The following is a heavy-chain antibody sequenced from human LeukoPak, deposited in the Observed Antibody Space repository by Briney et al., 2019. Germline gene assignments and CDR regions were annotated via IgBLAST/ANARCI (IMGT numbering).Heavy chain of an antibody. J-gene: IGHJ6*02. CDR1: GYTFTSYD. V-gene: IGHV1-8*01. D-gene: IGHD3-3*01. Sequence: ASVKLSCKASGYTFTSYDINWVRQATGQGLEWMGWMNPNSGNTGYAQKFQGRVTMTRNTSISTAYMELSSLRSEDTAVYYCARMGMTYYDFWSGYLQPYYYGMDVWGQGTTVTVSS. CDR3: ARMGMTYYDFWSGYLQPYYYGMDV. CDR2: MNPNSGNT.